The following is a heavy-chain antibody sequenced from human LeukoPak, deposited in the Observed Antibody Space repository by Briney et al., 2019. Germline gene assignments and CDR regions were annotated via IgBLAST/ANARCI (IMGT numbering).Heavy chain of an antibody. V-gene: IGHV3-23*01. Sequence: GGSLRLSCAASGFTFSSYAMSWVRRAPGKGLEWVSAISGSGGSTYYADSVKGRFTISRDNSKNTLYLQMNSLRAEDTAVYYCAKTAPTVRVVTAGEWYDYMDVWGKGTTVTVSS. CDR3: AKTAPTVRVVTAGEWYDYMDV. CDR1: GFTFSSYA. D-gene: IGHD4-23*01. J-gene: IGHJ6*03. CDR2: ISGSGGST.